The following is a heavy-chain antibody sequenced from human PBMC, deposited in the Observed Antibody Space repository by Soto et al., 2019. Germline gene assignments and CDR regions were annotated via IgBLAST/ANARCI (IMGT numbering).Heavy chain of an antibody. CDR1: GYTFTSYG. CDR2: ISVHNGNT. D-gene: IGHD3-16*01. CDR3: ARVRGGTYQQAVDL. Sequence: ASVKVSCKASGYTFTSYGISWVRQAPGQGLEWMGWISVHNGNTNYAEDFQGRVTMTSDTSTSTAYMEMRSLRLDDTAVFYCARVRGGTYQQAVDLWGQ. J-gene: IGHJ3*01. V-gene: IGHV1-18*01.